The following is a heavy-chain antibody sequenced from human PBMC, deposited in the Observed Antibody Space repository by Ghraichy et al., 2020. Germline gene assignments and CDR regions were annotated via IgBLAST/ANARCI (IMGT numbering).Heavy chain of an antibody. CDR2: ISSASDYI. CDR3: ARDVVPGHTRGSFDY. D-gene: IGHD2-15*01. J-gene: IGHJ4*02. V-gene: IGHV3-21*06. Sequence: GGSLRLSCEASGFNLGRYSMNWVRQAPGRGPEWVAAISSASDYIYYGDSFKGRFTISRDNAKNSLYLQMDSLRVEDTAVYYCARDVVPGHTRGSFDYWGQGTLVTVSS. CDR1: GFNLGRYS.